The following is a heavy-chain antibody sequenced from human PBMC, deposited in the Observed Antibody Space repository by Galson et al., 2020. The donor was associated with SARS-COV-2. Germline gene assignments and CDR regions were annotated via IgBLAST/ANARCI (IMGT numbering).Heavy chain of an antibody. CDR3: ARGNNYYDSSGFGWDPIMGMDV. Sequence: ASETLSLTCTVSGGSIISGGYSWSWIRQHPGKGLEWIGYIYYSGSTYYNPSLKSRVTISVDKSKNQFSLKLSSVTAADTAVYYCARGNNYYDSSGFGWDPIMGMDVWDQGTTVTVSS. CDR1: GGSIISGGYS. J-gene: IGHJ6*02. D-gene: IGHD3-22*01. CDR2: IYYSGST. V-gene: IGHV4-31*03.